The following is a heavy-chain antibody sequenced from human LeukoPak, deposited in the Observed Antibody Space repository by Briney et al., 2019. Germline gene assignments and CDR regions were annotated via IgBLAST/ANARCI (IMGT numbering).Heavy chain of an antibody. CDR3: AKHPRDSSSRFDY. J-gene: IGHJ4*02. V-gene: IGHV3-23*01. CDR2: IGGSGSST. CDR1: GFTFSSYW. Sequence: AGGSLRLSCAASGFTFSSYWMHWVRQAPGKGLVWVSAIGGSGSSTFYADSVKGRFTISRDNSRNTLYLQMNSLRVGDTAVYYCAKHPRDSSSRFDYWGQGTLVTVSS. D-gene: IGHD6-6*01.